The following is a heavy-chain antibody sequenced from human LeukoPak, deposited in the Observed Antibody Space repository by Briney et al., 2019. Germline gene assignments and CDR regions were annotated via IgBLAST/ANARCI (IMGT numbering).Heavy chain of an antibody. CDR2: IYTSGST. CDR1: GGSISSYY. J-gene: IGHJ5*02. CDR3: ARRRGYCSGGSCYVANWFDP. D-gene: IGHD2-15*01. Sequence: SETLSLTCTVSGGSISSYYWSWIRQPPGKGLEWIGYIYTSGSTNYNPSLKSRVTISVDTSKNQFSLKLSSVTAADTAVYYCARRRGYCSGGSCYVANWFDPWGQGTLVTVSS. V-gene: IGHV4-4*09.